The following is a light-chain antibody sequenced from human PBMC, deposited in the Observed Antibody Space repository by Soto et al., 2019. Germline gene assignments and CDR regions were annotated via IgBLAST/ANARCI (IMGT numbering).Light chain of an antibody. V-gene: IGLV2-23*02. J-gene: IGLJ3*02. CDR1: SSDVGIYNL. CDR3: CSYAGSSTLV. CDR2: EVS. Sequence: QSPLTQPASVSGSPGQSITISCTGTSSDVGIYNLVSWYQQHPGKAPKLLIYEVSRRPSGISNRFSGSKSGNTASLTISGLQAEDEAEYYCCSYAGSSTLVFGGGTKLTVL.